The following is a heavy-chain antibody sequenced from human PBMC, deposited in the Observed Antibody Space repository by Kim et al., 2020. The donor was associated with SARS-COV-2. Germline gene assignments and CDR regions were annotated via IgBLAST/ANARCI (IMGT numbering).Heavy chain of an antibody. Sequence: SETLSLTCTVSGGPISSYYWSWIRQPPGKGLEWIGYIYYSGSTNYNPSLKSRVTISVDTSKNQFSLKLSSVTAADTAVYYCARGFDYWGQGTLVTVSS. J-gene: IGHJ4*02. CDR1: GGPISSYY. CDR2: IYYSGST. CDR3: ARGFDY. V-gene: IGHV4-59*01.